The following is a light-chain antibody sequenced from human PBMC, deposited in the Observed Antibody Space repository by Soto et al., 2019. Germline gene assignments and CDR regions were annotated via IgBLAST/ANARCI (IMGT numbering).Light chain of an antibody. J-gene: IGKJ5*01. CDR1: QSVSSY. CDR2: DVS. V-gene: IGKV3-11*01. CDR3: QQRSTWPPIT. Sequence: EIVLTQSPATLSLSPGERATLSCRASQSVSSYLAWYQQKPGQPPRLLLYDVSTRATGIPARFSGSGSGTDFSLTISSLEPEDFSVYYCQQRSTWPPITFGQGTRLEIK.